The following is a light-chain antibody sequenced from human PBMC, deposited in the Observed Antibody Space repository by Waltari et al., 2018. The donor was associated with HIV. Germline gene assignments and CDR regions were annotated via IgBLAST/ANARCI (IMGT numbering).Light chain of an antibody. J-gene: IGLJ2*01. CDR2: EVN. V-gene: IGLV2-23*02. Sequence: QSALTQPASVSGSPGQSITMSCTGTSSDVGSYNLVSWYQQHPGKAPKLIIYEVNKRPPGITNRVSGVKSGNTASLTITGLQAEDEADYHCCSYAIGGTFVFGGGTKVTVL. CDR3: CSYAIGGTFV. CDR1: SSDVGSYNL.